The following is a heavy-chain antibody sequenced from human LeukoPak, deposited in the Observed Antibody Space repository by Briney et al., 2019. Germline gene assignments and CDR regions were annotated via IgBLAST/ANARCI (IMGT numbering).Heavy chain of an antibody. CDR1: GFTFSSYA. CDR3: AKDKGSSGWYDH. Sequence: GGSLRLSCAASGFTFSSYAMSWVSQAPGKGLEWVSAISGSGGSTYYADSVKGRFTISRDNSKNTLYLQMNSLRAEDTAVYYCAKDKGSSGWYDHWGQGTLVTVSS. D-gene: IGHD6-19*01. CDR2: ISGSGGST. J-gene: IGHJ5*02. V-gene: IGHV3-23*01.